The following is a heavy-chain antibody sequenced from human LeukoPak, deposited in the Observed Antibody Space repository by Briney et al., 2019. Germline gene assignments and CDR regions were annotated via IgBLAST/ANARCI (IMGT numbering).Heavy chain of an antibody. J-gene: IGHJ4*02. CDR2: INPNNGGT. CDR1: GYTITGYY. CDR3: GRDRHWNQGNFDY. V-gene: IGHV1-2*02. D-gene: IGHD1-1*01. Sequence: GASVKVSCKAFGYTITGYYIHWVRQAPGQGPEWMGWINPNNGGTNSAQKFQGRVTMTRDTSIGSAYMELNRLTYDDTAVYYCGRDRHWNQGNFDYWGQGTLVTVSS.